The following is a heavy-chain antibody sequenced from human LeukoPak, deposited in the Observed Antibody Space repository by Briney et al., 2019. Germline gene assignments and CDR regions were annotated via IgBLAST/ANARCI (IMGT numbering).Heavy chain of an antibody. J-gene: IGHJ3*02. CDR2: ISGSGGST. CDR3: ARDSAALDAFDI. V-gene: IGHV3-23*01. D-gene: IGHD6-13*01. CDR1: GFTFSSYA. Sequence: GGSLRLSCAASGFTFSSYAMSWVRQAPGKGLEWVSAISGSGGSTYYADSVKGRFTISRDNAKNTLYLQMNSLRAEDTAVYYCARDSAALDAFDIWGQGTMVTVSS.